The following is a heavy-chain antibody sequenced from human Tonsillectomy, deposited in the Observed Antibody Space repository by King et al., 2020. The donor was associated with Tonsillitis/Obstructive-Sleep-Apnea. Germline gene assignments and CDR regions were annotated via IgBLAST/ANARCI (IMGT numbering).Heavy chain of an antibody. CDR1: GFTFSSYA. D-gene: IGHD3-3*01. CDR2: ISSNGGST. Sequence: EVQLVESGGGLVQPGGSLRLSCAASGFTFSSYAMHWVRQAPGKGLEYVSAISSNGGSTYYANSVKGRFTISRDNSKNTLYLQMGSLRDEDMAVYYCARAKSGSTIFGVVIRYYFAYWGHGTLVTVSS. V-gene: IGHV3-64*01. CDR3: ARAKSGSTIFGVVIRYYFAY. J-gene: IGHJ4*01.